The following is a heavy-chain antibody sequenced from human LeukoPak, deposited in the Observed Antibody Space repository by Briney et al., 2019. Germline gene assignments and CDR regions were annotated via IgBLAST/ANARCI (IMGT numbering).Heavy chain of an antibody. CDR2: ISSSGSSN. Sequence: SGGSLRLSCAASGFSFSDYYMTWIRQAPGRGLEWVSSISSSGSSNYYAPSLKGRFTISRDNAKNSLSLLMSSLRAEDTAVYYCAKGAQQWLPQTYFDYWGHGALVTVSS. J-gene: IGHJ4*01. CDR1: GFSFSDYY. D-gene: IGHD6-19*01. CDR3: AKGAQQWLPQTYFDY. V-gene: IGHV3-11*01.